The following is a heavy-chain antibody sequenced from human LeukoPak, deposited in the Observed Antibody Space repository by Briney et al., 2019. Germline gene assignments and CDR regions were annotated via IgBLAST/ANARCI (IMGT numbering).Heavy chain of an antibody. Sequence: GRSLRLSCAASGFTFSSYAMHWVRQAPGKGLEWVALIPYDGSNKYYADSVKGRFTVSRDNSKNTLYLQMNSLRAEDTAVYYCVRGAYSSSWLNFDYWGQGTLVTVSS. CDR2: IPYDGSNK. J-gene: IGHJ4*02. CDR1: GFTFSSYA. V-gene: IGHV3-30*04. CDR3: VRGAYSSSWLNFDY. D-gene: IGHD6-13*01.